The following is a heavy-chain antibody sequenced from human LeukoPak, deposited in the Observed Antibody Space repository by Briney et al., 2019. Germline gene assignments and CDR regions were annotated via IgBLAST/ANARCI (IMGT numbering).Heavy chain of an antibody. Sequence: PGGSLRLSCEASGFTFRSYAMTWVRQAPGKGLEWVSAISGSGAKTYYADSVKGRFTISRDNSRNTLYLQMNSLRPEDTAVYYCAKDNHYSDSGTYYYYFDYWGQGTLVTVSS. CDR3: AKDNHYSDSGTYYYYFDY. CDR2: ISGSGAKT. J-gene: IGHJ4*02. V-gene: IGHV3-23*01. CDR1: GFTFRSYA. D-gene: IGHD3-22*01.